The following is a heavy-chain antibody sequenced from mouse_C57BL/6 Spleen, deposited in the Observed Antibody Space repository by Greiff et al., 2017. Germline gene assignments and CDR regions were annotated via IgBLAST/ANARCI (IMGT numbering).Heavy chain of an antibody. D-gene: IGHD1-1*01. CDR1: GYTFTSYG. CDR3: ARATTVVHYAMDY. V-gene: IGHV1-81*01. CDR2: IYPRSGNT. Sequence: VKLLESGAELARPGASVKLSCKASGYTFTSYGISWVKQRTGQGLEWIGEIYPRSGNTYYNEKFKGKATLTADKSSSTAYMELRSLTSEDSAVYFCARATTVVHYAMDYWGQGTSVTVSS. J-gene: IGHJ4*01.